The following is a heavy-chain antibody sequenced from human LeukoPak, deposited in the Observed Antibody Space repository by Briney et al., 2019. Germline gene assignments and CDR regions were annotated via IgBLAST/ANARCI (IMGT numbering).Heavy chain of an antibody. V-gene: IGHV1-8*03. D-gene: IGHD1-1*01. Sequence: ASVKVSCKASGYTFTSYDINWVRQATGQGLEWIGWMNPNSGNTGYAQKFQGRVTITRNTSISTAYMELSSLRSEDTAVYYCARGKYNWNDEYYFDYWGQGTLVTVSS. CDR2: MNPNSGNT. J-gene: IGHJ4*02. CDR3: ARGKYNWNDEYYFDY. CDR1: GYTFTSYD.